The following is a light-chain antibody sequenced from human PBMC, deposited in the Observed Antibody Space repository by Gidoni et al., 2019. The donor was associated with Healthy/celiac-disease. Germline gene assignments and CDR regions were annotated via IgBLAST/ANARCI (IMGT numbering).Light chain of an antibody. CDR2: VAS. CDR1: PSVAHNT. V-gene: IGKV3-20*01. CDR3: QQYGSSSYT. Sequence: ETVLTQSPGTLSLSPGERATLSCRAIPSVAHNTLAWYQQIPGRPPRLLIYVASSRATGIPDRFSGSGSGTDFTLTISRLEAEDSAVYYCQQYGSSSYTFGQGTKLEIK. J-gene: IGKJ2*01.